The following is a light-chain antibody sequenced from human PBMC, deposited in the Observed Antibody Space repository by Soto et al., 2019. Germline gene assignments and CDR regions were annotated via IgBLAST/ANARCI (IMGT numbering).Light chain of an antibody. CDR3: AAWDDSLSGPI. V-gene: IGLV1-44*01. CDR2: SNN. Sequence: QSVLTQPPSASGTPGQRVTISCSGSSSNIGINTVTWYQQIPGTAPKLLIYSNNQRPSGVPDRFSGSKSGTSASLAISGLQSEDEADYYCAAWDDSLSGPIFGGGTKVTVL. CDR1: SSNIGINT. J-gene: IGLJ2*01.